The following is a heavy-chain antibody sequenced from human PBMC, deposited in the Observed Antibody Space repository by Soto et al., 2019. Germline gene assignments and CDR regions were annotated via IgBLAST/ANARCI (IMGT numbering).Heavy chain of an antibody. D-gene: IGHD3-16*01. Sequence: EVQLLESGGGLVQPGGSLRLSCAASGFTFNNYVMTWVRQAPGKGLEWVSSISGGGGSTYYADSVKGRFTISRDGSESTLFLQMNSLRPEDTAEYYCARARFEENFFWGSSIEYWGQGTLVTVSS. CDR2: ISGGGGST. V-gene: IGHV3-23*01. CDR1: GFTFNNYV. CDR3: ARARFEENFFWGSSIEY. J-gene: IGHJ4*02.